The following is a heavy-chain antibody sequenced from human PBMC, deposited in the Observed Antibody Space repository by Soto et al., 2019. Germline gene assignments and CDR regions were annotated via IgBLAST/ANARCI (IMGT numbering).Heavy chain of an antibody. J-gene: IGHJ6*03. V-gene: IGHV4-34*01. CDR3: ARAPYYYYMDV. Sequence: SETLSLTCAVYGGSFSGYYWSWIRQPPGKGLEWIGEINHSGSTNYNPSLKSRVTISVDTSKNQFSLKLSSVTAADTAVYYCARAPYYYYMDVWGKGTTVTVSS. CDR1: GGSFSGYY. CDR2: INHSGST.